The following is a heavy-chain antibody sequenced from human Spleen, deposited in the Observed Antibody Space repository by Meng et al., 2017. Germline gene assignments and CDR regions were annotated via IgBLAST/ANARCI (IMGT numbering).Heavy chain of an antibody. CDR1: GGTFSSYA. D-gene: IGHD3-10*01. CDR2: IIPIFGTA. Sequence: SVKVSCKASGGTFSSYAISWVRQAPGQGLEWMGGIIPIFGTANYAQKFQGRATITADKSTSTAYMELSSLRSEDTAVYYCARGLGGTDFDYWGQGTLVTVSS. V-gene: IGHV1-69*06. CDR3: ARGLGGTDFDY. J-gene: IGHJ4*02.